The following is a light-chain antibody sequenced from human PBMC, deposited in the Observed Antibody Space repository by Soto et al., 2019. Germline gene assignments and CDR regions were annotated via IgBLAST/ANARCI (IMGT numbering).Light chain of an antibody. CDR2: QDT. CDR3: QAWDSSIVV. CDR1: KLGDEY. V-gene: IGLV3-1*01. Sequence: SYELTQPPSVSVSPGQTASITCSGDKLGDEYACWYQQKPGQSPLLVIYQDTKRPSGIPERFSGSNSGNTATLTISGTQTIDEADYYCQAWDSSIVVFGGGTKLTVL. J-gene: IGLJ2*01.